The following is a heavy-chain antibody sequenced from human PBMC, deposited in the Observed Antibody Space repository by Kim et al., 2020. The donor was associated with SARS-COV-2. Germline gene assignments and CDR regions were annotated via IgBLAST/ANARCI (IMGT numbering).Heavy chain of an antibody. J-gene: IGHJ4*02. CDR3: ARDGGNSGYDESYYFDY. D-gene: IGHD5-12*01. CDR2: ISSSSSYI. Sequence: GGSLRLSCAASGFTFSSYSMNWVRQAPVKGLEWVSSISSSSSYIYYADSVKGRFTISRDNAKNSLYLQMNSLRAEDTAVYYCARDGGNSGYDESYYFDYWGQGTLVTVSS. CDR1: GFTFSSYS. V-gene: IGHV3-21*01.